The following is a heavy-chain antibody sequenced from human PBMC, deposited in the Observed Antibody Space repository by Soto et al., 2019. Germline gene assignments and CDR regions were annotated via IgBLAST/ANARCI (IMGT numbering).Heavy chain of an antibody. CDR2: ISAYNGNT. CDR3: ARVQSGYDFAY. V-gene: IGHV1-18*01. CDR1: GYTFTSYG. Sequence: QVPLVQSGAEVKKPGASVKVSCKASGYTFTSYGINWVRQAPGKGLEWMGWISAYNGNTHYAQKRQGRVTMTTDTSTSTAYMELRSLRSDDTAVYYCARVQSGYDFAYWGQGTLVTVSS. J-gene: IGHJ4*02. D-gene: IGHD5-12*01.